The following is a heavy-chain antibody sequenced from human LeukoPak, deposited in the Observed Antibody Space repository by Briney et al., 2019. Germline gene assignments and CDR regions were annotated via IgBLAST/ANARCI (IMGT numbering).Heavy chain of an antibody. J-gene: IGHJ4*02. CDR2: ISGSGGST. D-gene: IGHD3-22*01. CDR3: AKGWSSGYYYAVEC. CDR1: GVTFSSYA. Sequence: QPGGSLRLSCAASGVTFSSYAMSWVRQAPGKGREWVSAISGSGGSTYYADSVKGRFTISRDNSKNTLYLQMNSLRAEDTAVYYCAKGWSSGYYYAVECWGQGTLVTVSS. V-gene: IGHV3-23*01.